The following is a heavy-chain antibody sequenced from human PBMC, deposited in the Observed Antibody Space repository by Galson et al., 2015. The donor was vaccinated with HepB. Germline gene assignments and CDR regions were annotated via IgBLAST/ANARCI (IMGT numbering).Heavy chain of an antibody. CDR3: AKGDRVPIPNWFDP. V-gene: IGHV3-23*01. CDR2: ISGSGGST. Sequence: SLRLSCAASGFTFSSAWMSWVRQAPGKGLEWVSAISGSGGSTYYADSVKGRFTISRDNSKTTLYLQMNSLRAEDTAVYYCAKGDRVPIPNWFDPWGQGTLVTVSS. J-gene: IGHJ5*02. CDR1: GFTFSSAW. D-gene: IGHD2-2*01.